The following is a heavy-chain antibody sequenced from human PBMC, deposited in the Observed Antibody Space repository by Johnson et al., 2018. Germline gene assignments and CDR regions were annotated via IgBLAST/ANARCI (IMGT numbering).Heavy chain of an antibody. Sequence: QVQLQESGPGQVKPSQTLSLTCPVSGGSISSGHYSWSWIRQPPGKGLAWIGHIYHTGDTYYSPSLKSRVTILVDTSKNQFSLKLSSVTAADTAVYYCARGAAGYYYMDVWGKGTTVPVSS. J-gene: IGHJ6*03. CDR2: IYHTGDT. CDR3: ARGAAGYYYMDV. D-gene: IGHD6-13*01. CDR1: GGSISSGHYS. V-gene: IGHV4-30-4*01.